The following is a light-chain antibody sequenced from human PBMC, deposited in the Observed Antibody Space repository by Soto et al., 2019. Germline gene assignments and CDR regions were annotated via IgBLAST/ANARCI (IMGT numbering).Light chain of an antibody. CDR2: MVS. Sequence: DVVMTQSPLSLPVTLGQPASISCRSSQSLVYSDGHTYLNWFQQRPGQSPRRLIDMVSHRDSGVPDRFSGSGSGTDFTLKISRVEAEDVGVYYCLQGSHWPWTFGHGTKVEFK. J-gene: IGKJ1*01. CDR1: QSLVYSDGHTY. V-gene: IGKV2-30*01. CDR3: LQGSHWPWT.